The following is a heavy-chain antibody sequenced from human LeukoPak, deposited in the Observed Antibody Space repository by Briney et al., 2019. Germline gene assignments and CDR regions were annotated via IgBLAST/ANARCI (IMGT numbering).Heavy chain of an antibody. V-gene: IGHV1-2*02. CDR3: ARVWGPTVAVAGT. D-gene: IGHD6-19*01. CDR1: GYTFTGYY. Sequence: ASVKVSCKASGYTFTGYYMHWVRQAPGQGLEWMGWINPNSGGTNYAQKFQGRVTMTRDTSISTAYMELSRLRSDDTAVYYCARVWGPTVAVAGTWGQGTLVTVSS. J-gene: IGHJ4*02. CDR2: INPNSGGT.